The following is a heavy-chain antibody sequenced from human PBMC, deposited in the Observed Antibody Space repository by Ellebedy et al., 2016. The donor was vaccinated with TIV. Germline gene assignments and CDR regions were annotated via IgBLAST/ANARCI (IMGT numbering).Heavy chain of an antibody. CDR1: GGSLSSTNYY. D-gene: IGHD6-13*01. Sequence: MPSETLSLTCTVSGGSLSSTNYYWGWPRQPPGKGLEWIGGTDYKSSLKSRVTVSMDTSKNQLSLNLSSVTAADTAMYYCARADAMLGIAAAVYIFDYWGQGTLVTVSS. CDR3: ARADAMLGIAAAVYIFDY. J-gene: IGHJ4*02. CDR2: T. V-gene: IGHV4-39*07.